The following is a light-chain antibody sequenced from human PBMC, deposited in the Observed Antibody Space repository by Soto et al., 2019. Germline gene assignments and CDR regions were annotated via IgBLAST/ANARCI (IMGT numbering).Light chain of an antibody. Sequence: EIVMTQSPATLSVSPGERATLSCRASQSVSSNLACYQQRPGQGPRLLIYAASTRATGIPARFSGSGSGTEFSLTISSLQSGDFAVYYCQQYNNWPLTFGGGTKVEIK. CDR1: QSVSSN. CDR3: QQYNNWPLT. CDR2: AAS. V-gene: IGKV3-15*01. J-gene: IGKJ4*01.